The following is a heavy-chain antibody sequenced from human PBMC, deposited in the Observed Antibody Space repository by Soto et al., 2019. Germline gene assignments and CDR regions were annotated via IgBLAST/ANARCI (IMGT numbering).Heavy chain of an antibody. CDR1: GFTFRNYA. J-gene: IGHJ6*02. V-gene: IGHV3-30-3*01. CDR3: AREDDYNDRYFFYGLDV. Sequence: GGSLRLSCAASGFTFRNYALHWVRQAPGKGLEWVAVISFDGNKKYYADSVRGRFTISRDNVKNTLILQMNSLRPEDAALYFCAREDDYNDRYFFYGLDVWGQGTTVTVSS. CDR2: ISFDGNKK. D-gene: IGHD4-4*01.